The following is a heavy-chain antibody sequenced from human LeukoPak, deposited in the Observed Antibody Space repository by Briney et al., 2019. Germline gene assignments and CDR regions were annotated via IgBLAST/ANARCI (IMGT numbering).Heavy chain of an antibody. CDR2: INHSGST. J-gene: IGHJ4*02. Sequence: SSETLSLTCAVYGGSFSGYYWSWIRQPPGKGLEWIGEINHSGSTNYNPSLKSRVTISVDTSKNQFSLKLSSVTAADTAVYYCARPRPYYFDYWGQGTLVTVSS. CDR3: ARPRPYYFDY. CDR1: GGSFSGYY. V-gene: IGHV4-34*01.